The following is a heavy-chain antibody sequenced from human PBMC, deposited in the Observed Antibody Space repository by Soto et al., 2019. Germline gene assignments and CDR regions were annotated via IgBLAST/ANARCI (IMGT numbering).Heavy chain of an antibody. J-gene: IGHJ4*02. D-gene: IGHD5-18*01. V-gene: IGHV1-69*06. CDR2: ITPIFGTG. CDR1: GGTFSTST. CDR3: ARVGGTGGYTYGLDY. Sequence: SVKVSVKASGGTFSTSTISWVRQAPGQGLEWMGGITPIFGTGIYAQKFQGRVTITADKSTNTAYMELSSLRSEDTAVYFCARVGGTGGYTYGLDYWGQGTLVTVSS.